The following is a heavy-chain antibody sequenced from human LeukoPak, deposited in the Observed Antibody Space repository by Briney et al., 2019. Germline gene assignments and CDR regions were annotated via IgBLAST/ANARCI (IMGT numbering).Heavy chain of an antibody. CDR2: IYYSGGT. Sequence: SETLSLTCTVSGGSISSGTYYWGWIRQPPGKGLEWIGSIYYSGGTYNNPSLKSRVTISVDTSKNQFSLRLTSVTAADTAVYYCARDSNGVVPALDYWGQGTLVTVSS. CDR3: ARDSNGVVPALDY. CDR1: GGSISSGTYY. J-gene: IGHJ4*02. V-gene: IGHV4-39*02. D-gene: IGHD2-2*01.